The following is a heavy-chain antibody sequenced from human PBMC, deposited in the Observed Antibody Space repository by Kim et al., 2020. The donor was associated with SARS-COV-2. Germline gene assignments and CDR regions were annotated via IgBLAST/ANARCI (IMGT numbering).Heavy chain of an antibody. J-gene: IGHJ6*02. CDR2: ISGSGGST. D-gene: IGHD6-13*01. V-gene: IGHV3-23*01. CDR1: GFTFSSYA. CDR3: AKPAIYEQQLVDIHHPTAPESHYYYYGMDV. Sequence: GSLRLSCAASGFTFSSYAMSWVRQAPGKGLEWVSAISGSGGSTYYADSVKGRFTISRDNSKKTLYLQMNSLRAEDTAVYYCAKPAIYEQQLVDIHHPTAPESHYYYYGMDVWGQGTTVTVSS.